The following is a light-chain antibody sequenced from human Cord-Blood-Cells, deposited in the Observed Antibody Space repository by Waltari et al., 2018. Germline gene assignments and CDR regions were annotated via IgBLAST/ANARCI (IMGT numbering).Light chain of an antibody. V-gene: IGLV1-40*01. Sequence: QSVLTQTPSVSGAPGQRVTISCTGSCPNIGAAFVVHGYQQLPGTAPKPLIYGNSNRPSGVPDRFSGSKSGTSASLAITGLQAEDEADYYCQSYDSSLSGSVFGGGTKLTVL. CDR2: GNS. J-gene: IGLJ2*01. CDR3: QSYDSSLSGSV. CDR1: CPNIGAAFV.